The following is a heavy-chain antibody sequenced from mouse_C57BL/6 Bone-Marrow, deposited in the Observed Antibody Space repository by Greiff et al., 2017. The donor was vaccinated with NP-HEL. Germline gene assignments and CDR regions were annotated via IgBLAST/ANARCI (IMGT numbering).Heavy chain of an antibody. Sequence: VQLQQSGPGLVKPSQSLSLTCSVTGYSITSGYYWNWIRQFPGNKLEWMGYISYDGSNNYNPSLKNRISITRDTSKNQFFLKLNSVTTEDTATYYCAREEAYFDYWGQGTTLTVSS. CDR2: ISYDGSN. J-gene: IGHJ2*01. CDR3: AREEAYFDY. V-gene: IGHV3-6*01. CDR1: GYSITSGYY.